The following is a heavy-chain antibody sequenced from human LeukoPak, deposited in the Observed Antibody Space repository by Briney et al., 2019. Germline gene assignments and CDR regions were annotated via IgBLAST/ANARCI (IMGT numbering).Heavy chain of an antibody. D-gene: IGHD3-10*01. CDR2: INHSGST. V-gene: IGHV4-39*07. J-gene: IGHJ5*02. CDR3: ARRTGSGSYAVSWFDP. CDR1: SGSISTSNYY. Sequence: SETLSLTCTVSSGSISTSNYYWGWVRQPPGKGLEWIGEINHSGSTNYNPSLKSRVTISVDTSKNQFSLKLSSVTAADTAVYYCARRTGSGSYAVSWFDPWGQGTLVTVSS.